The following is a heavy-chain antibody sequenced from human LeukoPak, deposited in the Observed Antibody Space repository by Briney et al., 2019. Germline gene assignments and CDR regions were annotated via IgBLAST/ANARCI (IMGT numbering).Heavy chain of an antibody. CDR1: GYTFTSYY. V-gene: IGHV1-46*01. J-gene: IGHJ3*02. Sequence: ASVKVSCKASGYTFTSYYMHWVRQAPGQGLEWMGIINPSGGSTSYAQKFQGRVTMTRDMSTSTVYMELSSLRSEDTAVYYCARDFSLALWEPTDAFDIWGQGTMVSVSS. CDR2: INPSGGST. D-gene: IGHD1-26*01. CDR3: ARDFSLALWEPTDAFDI.